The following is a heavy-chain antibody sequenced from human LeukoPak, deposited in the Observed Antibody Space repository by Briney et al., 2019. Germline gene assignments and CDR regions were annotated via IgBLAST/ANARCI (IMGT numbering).Heavy chain of an antibody. Sequence: PGGSLRLSCAASGFTFSSYAMHWVRQAPGKGLEWVAVISYDGSNKYYADSAKGRFTISRDNSKNTLYLQMNSLRAEDTAVYYCAGAIVVVPAASLDYWGQGTLVTVSS. V-gene: IGHV3-30-3*01. D-gene: IGHD2-2*01. CDR2: ISYDGSNK. CDR1: GFTFSSYA. J-gene: IGHJ4*02. CDR3: AGAIVVVPAASLDY.